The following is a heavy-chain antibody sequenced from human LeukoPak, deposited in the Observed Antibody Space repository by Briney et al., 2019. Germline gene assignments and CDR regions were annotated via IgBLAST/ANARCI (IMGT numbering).Heavy chain of an antibody. J-gene: IGHJ3*02. CDR1: GGSISGSSYY. D-gene: IGHD6-19*01. CDR2: MYYSGST. CDR3: ARRSGPPGAFDI. Sequence: SETLSLTCTVSGGSISGSSYYWGWIRQPPGKGLEWIGTMYYSGSTYYNPSLKSRVTISVDTSKNQFSLKLSSVTAADTAVYYCARRSGPPGAFDIWGQGTMVTVSS. V-gene: IGHV4-39*07.